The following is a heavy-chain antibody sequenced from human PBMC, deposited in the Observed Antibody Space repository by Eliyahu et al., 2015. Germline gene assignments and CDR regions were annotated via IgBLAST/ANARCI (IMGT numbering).Heavy chain of an antibody. J-gene: IGHJ4*02. CDR2: IFGSGTPT. V-gene: IGHV3-23*01. CDR3: AKGTIQMWNFDS. Sequence: EVQLLESGGGLVQPGGSLRLSCXASGFPFSNYAXSWVRQAPGKGWEWVXSIFGSGTPTYYADSVKGRFTLSRDNSKNTLYLQMNSLRAEDTAVYYCAKGTIQMWNFDSWGQGTLVTVSS. CDR1: GFPFSNYA. D-gene: IGHD2-2*01.